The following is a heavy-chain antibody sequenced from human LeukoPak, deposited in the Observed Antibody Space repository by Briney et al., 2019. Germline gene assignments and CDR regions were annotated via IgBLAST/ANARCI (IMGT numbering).Heavy chain of an antibody. V-gene: IGHV1-18*01. CDR2: ISAYNGNT. CDR3: ARDSPTKYYYDSSGLDY. Sequence: ASVKVSCKASGYTFTSYGISWVRQAPGQGLEWMGWISAYNGNTNYAQKLQGRVTMTTDTSTSTAYMELRSLRSDGTAVYYCARDSPTKYYYDSSGLDYWGQGTLVTVSS. CDR1: GYTFTSYG. J-gene: IGHJ4*02. D-gene: IGHD3-22*01.